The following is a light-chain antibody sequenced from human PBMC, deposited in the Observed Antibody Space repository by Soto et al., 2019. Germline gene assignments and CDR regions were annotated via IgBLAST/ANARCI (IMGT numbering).Light chain of an antibody. CDR3: QQSYSAPLT. V-gene: IGKV1-39*01. J-gene: IGKJ4*01. Sequence: DIQMTQSPSPLSASVGDRVTITCRARQSISSYLNWYQQKPGKAPKLLIYAAASLQSGVPSRFSGSGSGTDFTLTISNLQHEDFATYYCQQSYSAPLTCGGGTKVEIK. CDR2: AAA. CDR1: QSISSY.